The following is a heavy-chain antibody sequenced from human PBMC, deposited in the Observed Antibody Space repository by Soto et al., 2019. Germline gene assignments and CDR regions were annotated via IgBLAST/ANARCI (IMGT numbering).Heavy chain of an antibody. CDR2: IIPIFGTA. D-gene: IGHD3-9*01. CDR3: ARLYYDILTGSQP. V-gene: IGHV1-69*13. CDR1: GGTFSSYA. J-gene: IGHJ5*02. Sequence: GASVKVSCKASGGTFSSYAISWVRQAPGQGLEWMGGIIPIFGTANYAQKFQGRVTITADESTSTAYMELSSLRSEDTAVYYCARLYYDILTGSQPWGQGTLVTAPQ.